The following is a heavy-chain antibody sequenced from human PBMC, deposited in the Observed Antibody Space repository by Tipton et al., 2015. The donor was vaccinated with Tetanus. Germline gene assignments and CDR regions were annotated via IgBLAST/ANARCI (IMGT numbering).Heavy chain of an antibody. D-gene: IGHD3-22*01. Sequence: TLSLTCAVSGGSISSSNWWSWVRQPPGKGLEWIGEIYHSGSTNYNPSLKSRVTISVDKSKNQFSLKLSSVTAADTAVYYCARLTYYYDSSGYFSDYWGQGTLVTVSS. V-gene: IGHV4-4*02. J-gene: IGHJ4*02. CDR1: GGSISSSNW. CDR2: IYHSGST. CDR3: ARLTYYYDSSGYFSDY.